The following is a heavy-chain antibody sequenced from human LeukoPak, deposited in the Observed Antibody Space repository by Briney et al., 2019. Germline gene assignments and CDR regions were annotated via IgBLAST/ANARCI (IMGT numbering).Heavy chain of an antibody. J-gene: IGHJ6*03. CDR2: ISSNGGST. CDR1: GFTFSSYE. V-gene: IGHV3-64*01. CDR3: AREGQYSNYHDYYYYYYYMDV. D-gene: IGHD4-11*01. Sequence: GGSLRLSCAASGFTFSSYEMNWVRQAPGKGLEYVSAISSNGGSTYYANSVKGRFTISRDNAKNSLYLQMNSLRAEDTAVYYCAREGQYSNYHDYYYYYYYMDVWGKGTTVTVSS.